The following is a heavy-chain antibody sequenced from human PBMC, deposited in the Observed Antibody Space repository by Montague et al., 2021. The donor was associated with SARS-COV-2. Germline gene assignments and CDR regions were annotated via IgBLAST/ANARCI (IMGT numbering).Heavy chain of an antibody. D-gene: IGHD3-9*01. CDR3: ARIRDYDILTGSYSGFDY. V-gene: IGHV2-70*01. CDR1: GFSLSTSGMC. Sequence: PALVKPTQTLTLTCTFSGFSLSTSGMCVSWIRQPPGKALEWLALXDWDDDKYYSASLKTRPTISKDTSKNQVVLTMTNMDPVDTATYYCARIRDYDILTGSYSGFDYWGQGTLVTVSS. J-gene: IGHJ4*02. CDR2: XDWDDDK.